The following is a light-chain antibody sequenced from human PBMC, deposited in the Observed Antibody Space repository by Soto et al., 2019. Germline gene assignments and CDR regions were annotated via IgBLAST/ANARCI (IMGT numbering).Light chain of an antibody. CDR1: SGYSSFA. Sequence: QLVLTQSPSASASLGASVNLTCTLSSGYSSFAIAWHQQQPQKGPRYLMKLNSDGSHNRGDAIPDRFSGSSSGAERYLTISSLQSDDEADYYWQTWGTGIRVFGGGTKVTVL. CDR3: QTWGTGIRV. CDR2: LNSDGSH. J-gene: IGLJ2*01. V-gene: IGLV4-69*01.